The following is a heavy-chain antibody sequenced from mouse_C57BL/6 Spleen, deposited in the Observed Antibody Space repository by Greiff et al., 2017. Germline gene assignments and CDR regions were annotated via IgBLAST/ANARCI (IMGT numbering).Heavy chain of an antibody. CDR1: GFNIKDYY. Sequence: VQLQQSGAELVKPGASVKLSCTASGFNIKDYYMHWVKQRTEQGLEWIGRIDPEDGVTKYAPKFQGKATITADTSSNTAYLQLSSLTSEDTAVYYCARSDYDGAWFAYWGQGTLVTVSA. V-gene: IGHV14-2*01. CDR2: IDPEDGVT. J-gene: IGHJ3*01. D-gene: IGHD2-4*01. CDR3: ARSDYDGAWFAY.